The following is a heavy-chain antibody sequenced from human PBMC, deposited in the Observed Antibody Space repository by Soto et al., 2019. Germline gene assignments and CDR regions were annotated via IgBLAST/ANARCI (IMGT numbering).Heavy chain of an antibody. CDR3: ARGNDSSGHYGMDV. J-gene: IGHJ6*02. CDR1: GGTFSSYV. V-gene: IGHV1-69*13. Sequence: QVQLVQSGAEVKKPGSSVKVSCKASGGTFSSYVISWVRQAPGQGLEWMGGITFIFGTANYAQKFLGRVTXTADESTSTAYMELSSLRSEDTGLYYCARGNDSSGHYGMDVWGPGTTVTVSS. CDR2: ITFIFGTA. D-gene: IGHD3-22*01.